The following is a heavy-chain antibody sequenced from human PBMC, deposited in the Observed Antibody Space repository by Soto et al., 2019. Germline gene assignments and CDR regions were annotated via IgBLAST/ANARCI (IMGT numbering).Heavy chain of an antibody. D-gene: IGHD6-19*01. J-gene: IGHJ4*02. CDR2: TDYSGNT. CDR1: SDSISSYY. Sequence: QVQLQESGPGLVRPSETLSLTCTVSSDSISSYYWIWIRQSPGKGLEWIGYTDYSGNTNSNPSLKTRVTISGDTSTNQFSLRLSSVTAADTAVYYCARAVGDPLYYLDYWGQGTLVTVSS. CDR3: ARAVGDPLYYLDY. V-gene: IGHV4-59*08.